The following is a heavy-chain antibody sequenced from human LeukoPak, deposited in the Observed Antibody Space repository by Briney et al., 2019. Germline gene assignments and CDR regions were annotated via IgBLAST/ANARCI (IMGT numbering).Heavy chain of an antibody. CDR1: GFTFSSYG. Sequence: GGSLRLSCAASGFTFSSYGMHWVRQAPGKGLEWVAFIRYDGSNKYYADSVKGRFTISRDNSKNTLYLQMNSLRAEDTAVYYCAKDWQWLVLGAFDIWGQGTMVTVSS. J-gene: IGHJ3*02. D-gene: IGHD6-19*01. CDR2: IRYDGSNK. V-gene: IGHV3-30*02. CDR3: AKDWQWLVLGAFDI.